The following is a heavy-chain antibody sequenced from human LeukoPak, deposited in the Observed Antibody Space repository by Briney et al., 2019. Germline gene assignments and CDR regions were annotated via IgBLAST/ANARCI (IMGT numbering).Heavy chain of an antibody. Sequence: ASVKVSCKASGYTFTGYYMHWVRQAPGQGLEWMGRINPNSGGTNYAQKFQGRVTMTRDTSISTAYMELSRLRSDDTAVYYCARDLVSIFGVVRGRSIGGGFDPWGQGTLVTVSS. CDR2: INPNSGGT. CDR3: ARDLVSIFGVVRGRSIGGGFDP. CDR1: GYTFTGYY. V-gene: IGHV1-2*06. D-gene: IGHD3-3*01. J-gene: IGHJ5*02.